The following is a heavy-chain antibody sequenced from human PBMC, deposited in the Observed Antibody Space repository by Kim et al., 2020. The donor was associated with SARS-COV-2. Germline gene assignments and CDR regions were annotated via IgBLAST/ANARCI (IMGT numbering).Heavy chain of an antibody. Sequence: GGSLRLSCAASGFTFSSYSMNWVRQAPGKGLEWVSSISSSSSYIYYADSVKGRFTISRDNAKNSLYLQMNSLRAEDTAVYYCARDLSSTMFQGSFDYWGQGTLVTVSS. CDR1: GFTFSSYS. CDR3: ARDLSSTMFQGSFDY. D-gene: IGHD3-10*01. CDR2: ISSSSSYI. J-gene: IGHJ4*02. V-gene: IGHV3-21*01.